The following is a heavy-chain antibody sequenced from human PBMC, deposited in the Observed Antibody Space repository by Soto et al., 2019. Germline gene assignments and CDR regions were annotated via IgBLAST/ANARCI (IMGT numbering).Heavy chain of an antibody. J-gene: IGHJ4*02. D-gene: IGHD5-18*01. CDR2: ISSSSSYI. CDR3: ARDQPGYSYGYGLGY. CDR1: GFTFSSYS. Sequence: EVQLVESGGGLVKTGGSLRLSCAASGFTFSSYSMNWVRQAPGKGLEWVSSISSSSSYIYYADSVKGRFTISRDNANSSLYLQMNSLRAEDTAVYYCARDQPGYSYGYGLGYLGERTLVTFSS. V-gene: IGHV3-21*01.